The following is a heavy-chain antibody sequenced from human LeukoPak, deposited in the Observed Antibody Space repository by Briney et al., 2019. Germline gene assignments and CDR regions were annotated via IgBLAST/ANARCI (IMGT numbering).Heavy chain of an antibody. CDR3: AKRGADSSGSLDY. CDR1: GFTFSSYG. J-gene: IGHJ4*02. D-gene: IGHD3-10*01. V-gene: IGHV3-30*02. CDR2: IRYDGSNK. Sequence: GGSLRLSCASSGFTFSSYGMHWVRQAPCKGREGVTFIRYDGSNKYYADSVKGRFTISRDNSRNTLYLQMNSLRDEDTAVYYCAKRGADSSGSLDYWGQGTLVTVSP.